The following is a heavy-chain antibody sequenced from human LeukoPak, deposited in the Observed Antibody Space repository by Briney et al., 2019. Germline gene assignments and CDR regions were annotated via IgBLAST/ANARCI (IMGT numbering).Heavy chain of an antibody. CDR3: ARDRDLPGYSSSWYYFDY. J-gene: IGHJ4*02. V-gene: IGHV3-30*04. D-gene: IGHD6-13*01. CDR2: ISYDGRNK. Sequence: GGSLRLSCAASGFTLSSYAMHWVRQAPGKGLEWVAVISYDGRNKYYADSVKGRFTISRDNSKNTLYLQMNSLRAEDTAVYYCARDRDLPGYSSSWYYFDYWGQGTLVTVSS. CDR1: GFTLSSYA.